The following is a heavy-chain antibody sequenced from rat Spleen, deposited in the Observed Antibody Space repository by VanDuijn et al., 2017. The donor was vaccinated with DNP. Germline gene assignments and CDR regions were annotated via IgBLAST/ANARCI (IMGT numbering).Heavy chain of an antibody. CDR1: GFIFSNYW. D-gene: IGHD1-4*01. CDR3: TRVPNYPGITILFDY. CDR2: ITNTGGST. J-gene: IGHJ2*01. Sequence: EVQLVESGGGPVQPGRSLKLSCVASGFIFSNYWMTWIRQAPGKGLEWVASITNTGGSTYYPDSVKGRFTISRDNAKSTLYLQMNSLRSEDTATYYCTRVPNYPGITILFDYWGQGVMVTVSS. V-gene: IGHV5-31*01.